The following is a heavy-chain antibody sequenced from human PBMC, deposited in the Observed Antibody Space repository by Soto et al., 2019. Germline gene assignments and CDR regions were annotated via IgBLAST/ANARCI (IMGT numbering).Heavy chain of an antibody. J-gene: IGHJ6*02. Sequence: QVQLVQSGAEVKKPGSSVKVSCKASGGTFSRYSITWVRQAPGHGLEWIGRIIPIFGIPTYAQKFQGRVTVTADESTSTAYMELSSLRSDDAAVYYCAREVRDRESGLVPAAIDGMDVWGQGTTVTVSS. V-gene: IGHV1-69*08. CDR1: GGTFSRYS. D-gene: IGHD2-2*01. CDR2: IIPIFGIP. CDR3: AREVRDRESGLVPAAIDGMDV.